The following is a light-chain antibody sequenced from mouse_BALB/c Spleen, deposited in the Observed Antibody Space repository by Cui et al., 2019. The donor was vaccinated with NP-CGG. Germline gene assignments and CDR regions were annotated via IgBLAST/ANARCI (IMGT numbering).Light chain of an antibody. CDR1: TGAVTNSNY. CDR3: ALWYSNHWV. CDR2: GTN. Sequence: QAVVTQASALTTSPGETVTLTCRSNTGAVTNSNYANWVQEKPDYLFTGLIGGTNNRPPGVPARFSGSLIGDKAALTITGAQTEDEAIYFCALWYSNHWVFGGGTKLTVL. V-gene: IGLV1*01. J-gene: IGLJ1*01.